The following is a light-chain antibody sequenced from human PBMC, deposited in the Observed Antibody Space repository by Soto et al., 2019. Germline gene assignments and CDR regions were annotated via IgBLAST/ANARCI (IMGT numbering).Light chain of an antibody. Sequence: QSALTQPASVSGSPGQSITISCTGTSSDIGAYNFVSWYQHHPGKAPKVLIYDVNNRPSGVSKRFSGSKSGNAASLTISGLQAEDEADYYCSSYTYTNTHLYVFGSGTKVTVL. CDR3: SSYTYTNTHLYV. J-gene: IGLJ1*01. V-gene: IGLV2-14*03. CDR2: DVN. CDR1: SSDIGAYNF.